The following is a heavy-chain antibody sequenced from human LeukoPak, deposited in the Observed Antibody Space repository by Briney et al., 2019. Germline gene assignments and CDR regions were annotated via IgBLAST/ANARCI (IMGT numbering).Heavy chain of an antibody. CDR1: GFTFSRYW. CDR2: IREDGSEK. CDR3: ARGLYSSSWYPTNYYYYYGMDV. V-gene: IGHV3-7*01. Sequence: GGSLRLSCVASGFTFSRYWMSWVRQAPGKGLEWVANIREDGSEKNYVDSVKGRFTISRDNAKNSLYLQMNSLRAEDTAVYYCARGLYSSSWYPTNYYYYYGMDVWGQGTTVTVSS. J-gene: IGHJ6*02. D-gene: IGHD6-13*01.